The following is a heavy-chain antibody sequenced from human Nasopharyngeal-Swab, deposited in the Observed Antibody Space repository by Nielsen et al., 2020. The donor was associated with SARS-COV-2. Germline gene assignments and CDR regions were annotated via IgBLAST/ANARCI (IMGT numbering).Heavy chain of an antibody. V-gene: IGHV4-59*11. J-gene: IGHJ5*02. CDR1: GGSIRNHY. CDR3: AKEGATGWFDP. Sequence: SETLSLTCTVSGGSIRNHYWSWIRQPPGKGLEWIGYICHNSGTSYNPSLKSRVTMFMDTSKNQFSLRLRPVTAADTAVYYCAKEGATGWFDPWGQGTLVTVSS. CDR2: ICHNSGT.